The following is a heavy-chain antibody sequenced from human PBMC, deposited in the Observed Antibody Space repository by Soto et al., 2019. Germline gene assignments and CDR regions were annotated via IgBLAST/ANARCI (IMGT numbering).Heavy chain of an antibody. D-gene: IGHD5-18*01. Sequence: QVQLQASGPRLVKPSQTLSLPCTVSGGSISSGGYYWSWIRQHPGKGLEWIGYIYYSGSTYYNPSLKSRVTISVDTSKNQLSLKLSSVTAADTAIYYCAADRGYSYGYFDYWGQGTLVTVSS. CDR1: GGSISSGGYY. CDR2: IYYSGST. CDR3: AADRGYSYGYFDY. V-gene: IGHV4-31*03. J-gene: IGHJ4*02.